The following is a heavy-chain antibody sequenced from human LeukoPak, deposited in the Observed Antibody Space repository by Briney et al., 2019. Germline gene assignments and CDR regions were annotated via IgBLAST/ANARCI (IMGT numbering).Heavy chain of an antibody. CDR2: ISSSSSTI. V-gene: IGHV3-48*01. J-gene: IGHJ4*02. CDR1: GFTFSSYS. CDR3: ARDRYLSLYFVVVVAARSTSCLFDY. Sequence: GGSLRLSCAASGFTFSSYSMNWVRQAPGEGLEWVSYISSSSSTIYYADSVKGRFTISRDNAKNSLYLQMNSLRAEDTAVYYCARDRYLSLYFVVVVAARSTSCLFDYWGQGTLVTVSS. D-gene: IGHD2-15*01.